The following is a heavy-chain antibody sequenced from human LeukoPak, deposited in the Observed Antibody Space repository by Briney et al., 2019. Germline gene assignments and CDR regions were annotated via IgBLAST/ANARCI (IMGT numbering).Heavy chain of an antibody. CDR2: ISAYNGNT. CDR3: ARDRITGRTQTRVPCDY. D-gene: IGHD1/OR15-1a*01. CDR1: GYTFTSYG. J-gene: IGHJ4*02. V-gene: IGHV1-18*01. Sequence: ASVKVSCKASGYTFTSYGISWVRQAPGQGVEWMGWISAYNGNTNYAQKLQGRVTMTTDTSTSTAYMELRSLRSDDTAVYYCARDRITGRTQTRVPCDYWGQGTLVTVSS.